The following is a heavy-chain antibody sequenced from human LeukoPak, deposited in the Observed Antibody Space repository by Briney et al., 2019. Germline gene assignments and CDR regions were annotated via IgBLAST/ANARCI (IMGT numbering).Heavy chain of an antibody. Sequence: GGSLRLSCAASGFTFSNYEMNWVRQAPGKGLEWVSVIYGGGNTYYADSVKGRFTISRDNSKNTLYLQMNSLRAEDTAVYYCARDRPHYGILTGYYSDDWGQGTLVTVSS. CDR1: GFTFSNYE. D-gene: IGHD3-9*01. CDR2: IYGGGNT. V-gene: IGHV3-53*01. J-gene: IGHJ4*02. CDR3: ARDRPHYGILTGYYSDD.